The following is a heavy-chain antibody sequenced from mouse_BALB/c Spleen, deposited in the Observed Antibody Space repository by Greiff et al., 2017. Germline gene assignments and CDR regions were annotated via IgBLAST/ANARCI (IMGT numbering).Heavy chain of an antibody. CDR1: GYAFSSSW. CDR3: ARSDDGMDY. J-gene: IGHJ4*01. Sequence: VQLQQSGPELVKPGASVKISCKASGYAFSSSWMNWVKQRPGQGLEWIGRIYPGDGDTNYNGKFKGKATLTADKSSSTAYMQLSSLTSVDSAVYFCARSDDGMDYWGQGTSVTVSS. V-gene: IGHV1-82*01. D-gene: IGHD2-3*01. CDR2: IYPGDGDT.